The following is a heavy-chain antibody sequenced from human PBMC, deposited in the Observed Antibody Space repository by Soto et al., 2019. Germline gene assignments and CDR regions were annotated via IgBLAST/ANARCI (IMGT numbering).Heavy chain of an antibody. J-gene: IGHJ4*02. V-gene: IGHV3-30-3*01. CDR1: GFIFSNYV. CDR2: MSYDGTTK. CDR3: AREVLCSRYFDY. D-gene: IGHD3-10*02. Sequence: QVQLVESGGGVVQPGRSLRLSCAASGFIFSNYVMYWVRQAPGKGLEWVAFMSYDGTTKYYAASVKGRFTISRDNSKNTLYLKMNSLRPEDTAVYYCAREVLCSRYFDYWGQGTLVTVSS.